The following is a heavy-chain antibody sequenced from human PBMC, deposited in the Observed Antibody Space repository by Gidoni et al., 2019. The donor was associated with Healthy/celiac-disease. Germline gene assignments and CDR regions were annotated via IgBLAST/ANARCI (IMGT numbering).Heavy chain of an antibody. V-gene: IGHV3-21*01. CDR1: GFTFSSYS. CDR3: ARVRMGAFDI. J-gene: IGHJ3*02. Sequence: EVPLVESGGGLVKPGGSLRLSCAASGFTFSSYSMNWVRQAPGKGLGWVSSISSSSSYIYYADSVKGRFTISRDNAKNSLYLQMNSLRAEDTAVYYCARVRMGAFDIWGQGTMVTVSS. CDR2: ISSSSSYI.